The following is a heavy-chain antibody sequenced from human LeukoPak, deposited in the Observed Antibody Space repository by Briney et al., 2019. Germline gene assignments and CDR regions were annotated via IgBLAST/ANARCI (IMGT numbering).Heavy chain of an antibody. CDR3: AKPSVSGWYYFDS. V-gene: IGHV3-30*18. Sequence: PGGSLRLSCAASGFTFSSYGMHWVRQAPGKGLEWVAVISYDGTNKYYADSVKGRFTISRDNSKNTLYLQMNSLRPEDTAVYYCAKPSVSGWYYFDSRGQGTLVT. J-gene: IGHJ4*02. CDR1: GFTFSSYG. CDR2: ISYDGTNK. D-gene: IGHD6-19*01.